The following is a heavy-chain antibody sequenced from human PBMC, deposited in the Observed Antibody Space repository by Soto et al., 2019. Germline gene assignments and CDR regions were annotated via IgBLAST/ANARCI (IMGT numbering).Heavy chain of an antibody. D-gene: IGHD3-16*01. CDR1: GGSISSGDYY. Sequence: PSETLSLTCTVSGGSISSGDYYWSWIRQPPGKGLEWIGYIYYSGSTYYNPSLKSRVTISVDTSKNQFSLKLSSVTAADTAVYYCARTLGGYYYYGMDVWGQGTTVTVSS. CDR2: IYYSGST. V-gene: IGHV4-30-4*02. J-gene: IGHJ6*02. CDR3: ARTLGGYYYYGMDV.